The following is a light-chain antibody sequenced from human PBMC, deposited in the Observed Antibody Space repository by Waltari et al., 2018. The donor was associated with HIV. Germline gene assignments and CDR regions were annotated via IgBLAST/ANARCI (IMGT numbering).Light chain of an antibody. CDR2: WAS. CDR1: QSVLYSSNNKNY. Sequence: DIVMTQSPDSLAVSLGERATINCKSSQSVLYSSNNKNYLAWYQQKPGQPPKLLIYWASTRESVVPDRFSGSGSGTDFTLTISSLQAEDVAVYYCQQYYSTPHSFGQGTKLGIK. V-gene: IGKV4-1*01. CDR3: QQYYSTPHS. J-gene: IGKJ2*03.